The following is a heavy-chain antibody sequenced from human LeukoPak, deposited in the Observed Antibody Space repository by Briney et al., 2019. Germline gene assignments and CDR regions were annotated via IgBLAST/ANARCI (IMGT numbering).Heavy chain of an antibody. V-gene: IGHV4-39*07. D-gene: IGHD2-8*01. J-gene: IGHJ6*03. CDR1: GGSISSSSYY. CDR3: AREYCTNGVCSDMDV. Sequence: SETLSLTCTVSGGSISSSSYYWGWIRQPPGKGLEWIGSIYYSGSTYYNPSLKSRVTISVDTSTNQFSLKLSSVTAADTAVYYCAREYCTNGVCSDMDVWGKGTTVTVSS. CDR2: IYYSGST.